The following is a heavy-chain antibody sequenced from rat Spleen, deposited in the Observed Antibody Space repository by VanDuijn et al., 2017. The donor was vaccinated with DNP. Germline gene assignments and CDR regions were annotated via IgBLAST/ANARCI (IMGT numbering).Heavy chain of an antibody. D-gene: IGHD1-5*01. J-gene: IGHJ2*01. CDR2: ISYSGST. V-gene: IGHV3-1*01. CDR1: GYSITSTY. CDR3: ARWNIGTSTLDY. Sequence: EVQLQESGPGLVKPSQSLSLTCSVTGYSITSTYWGWIRKFPGNKMEWIGHISYSGSTTYNPSLKSRISITRDTSKNQFFLHLKSVTTEDTATYYCARWNIGTSTLDYWGQGVMVTVSS.